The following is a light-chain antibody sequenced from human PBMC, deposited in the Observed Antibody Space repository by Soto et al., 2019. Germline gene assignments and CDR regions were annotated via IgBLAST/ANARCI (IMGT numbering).Light chain of an antibody. J-gene: IGKJ1*01. Sequence: ELVMTHSPATLSVSPGERATLSCRASQSVSSNLAWYQQKPGQAPRLLIYGASTRATGIPARFSGSGSGTEFTLTIYSLQSEDSAVYYCQQYNNWRTFGQGTKV. V-gene: IGKV3-15*01. CDR2: GAS. CDR3: QQYNNWRT. CDR1: QSVSSN.